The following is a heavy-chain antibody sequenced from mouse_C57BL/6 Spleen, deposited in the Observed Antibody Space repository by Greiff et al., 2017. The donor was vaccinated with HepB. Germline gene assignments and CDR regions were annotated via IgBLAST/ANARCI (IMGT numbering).Heavy chain of an antibody. CDR3: AIHDGDCYFDV. V-gene: IGHV1-50*01. Sequence: VQLQQPGAELVKPGASVKLSCKASGYTFTSYWMQWVKQRPGQGLEWIGEIDPSDSYTNYNQKFKGKATLTVDTSSSTAYMQLSSLTSEDSAVYYCAIHDGDCYFDVWGTGTTVTVSS. J-gene: IGHJ1*03. CDR2: IDPSDSYT. D-gene: IGHD1-1*02. CDR1: GYTFTSYW.